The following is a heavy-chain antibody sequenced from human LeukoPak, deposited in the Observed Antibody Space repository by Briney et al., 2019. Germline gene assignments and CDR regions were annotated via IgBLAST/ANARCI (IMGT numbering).Heavy chain of an antibody. D-gene: IGHD2-2*01. V-gene: IGHV1-2*02. CDR2: INPNSGAT. J-gene: IGHJ4*02. CDR1: GYTFTGYY. Sequence: ASVKVSCKASGYTFTGYYINWVRQAPGQGLEWMGWINPNSGATNYAQKFQGRVAMTRDTSISTAYMELSSLRSDDTAVYYCARGYWVGYCSSTSCAYFDYWGQGTLVSVSS. CDR3: ARGYWVGYCSSTSCAYFDY.